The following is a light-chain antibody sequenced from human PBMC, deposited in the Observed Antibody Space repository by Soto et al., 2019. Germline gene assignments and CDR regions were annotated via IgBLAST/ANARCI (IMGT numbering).Light chain of an antibody. J-gene: IGKJ2*01. Sequence: EVVLTQSPATLSVSPGDRATLSCRASQSVSRNLAWYQQKPGQAPRLLIYGASTRATGVPARFSGSGAATECTLSISSLQSEDVAVYYCQQYGDWPPETFGPGTKV. CDR2: GAS. CDR3: QQYGDWPPET. CDR1: QSVSRN. V-gene: IGKV3-15*01.